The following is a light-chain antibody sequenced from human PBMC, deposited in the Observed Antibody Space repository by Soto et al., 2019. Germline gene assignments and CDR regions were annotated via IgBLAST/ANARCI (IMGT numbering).Light chain of an antibody. CDR2: TNV. CDR1: GSNIGAGSD. V-gene: IGLV1-40*01. CDR3: LSYDSSLSAFYV. Sequence: QSVLTQPPSVSGAPGQRVTISCTGSGSNIGAGSDVHWYQQLPRTAPKLLIFTNVNRPSGVPDRFSGSKSGTSASLAITGLQAEDEADYYCLSYDSSLSAFYVFGTGTKLTVL. J-gene: IGLJ1*01.